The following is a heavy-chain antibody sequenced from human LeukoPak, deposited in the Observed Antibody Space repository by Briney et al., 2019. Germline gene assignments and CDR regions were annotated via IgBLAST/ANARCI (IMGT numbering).Heavy chain of an antibody. D-gene: IGHD6-19*01. V-gene: IGHV1-69*04. CDR3: ARDLIGYSSGWYYFDY. CDR1: GYTFTDFG. CDR2: IIPILGIA. J-gene: IGHJ4*02. Sequence: SVKVSCKASGYTFTDFGISWVRQAPGQGLEWMGRIIPILGIANYAQKFQGRVTITADKSTSTAYMELSSLRSEDTAVYYCARDLIGYSSGWYYFDYWGQGTLVTVSS.